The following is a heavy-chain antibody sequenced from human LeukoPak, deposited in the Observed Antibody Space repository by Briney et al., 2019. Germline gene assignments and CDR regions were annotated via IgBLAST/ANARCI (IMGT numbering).Heavy chain of an antibody. CDR2: IYYSGST. V-gene: IGHV4-30-4*08. CDR1: GGSISRGDYY. Sequence: SETLSLTCTLSGGSISRGDYYWSWLRQPPGKGLEWIGYIYYSGSTYYNPSLKSRVTISVDTSKNQFSLKLSSVTAADTAVYYCARRHCSSTSCYMDVWGKGTTVTVSS. J-gene: IGHJ6*04. CDR3: ARRHCSSTSCYMDV. D-gene: IGHD2-2*01.